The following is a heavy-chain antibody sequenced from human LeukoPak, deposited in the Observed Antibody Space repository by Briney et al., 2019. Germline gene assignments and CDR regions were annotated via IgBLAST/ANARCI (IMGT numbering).Heavy chain of an antibody. CDR1: GFSVINYD. J-gene: IGHJ4*02. D-gene: IGHD1-26*01. V-gene: IGHV3-23*01. Sequence: GSLRLSCAASGFSVINYDMSWVRQAPGKGLEWVSGISNDGGRTYYADSVKDRLTISRDNSKNSLYLQMNSLRAEDTAIYYCAKGRIVGATSFDHWGQGSLVTVSS. CDR2: ISNDGGRT. CDR3: AKGRIVGATSFDH.